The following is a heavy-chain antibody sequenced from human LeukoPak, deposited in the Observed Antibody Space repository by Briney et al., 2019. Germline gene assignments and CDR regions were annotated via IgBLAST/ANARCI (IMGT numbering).Heavy chain of an antibody. CDR1: GFTFSSYA. Sequence: GGSLRLSCAASGFTFSSYAMSWVRQAPGKGLEWVSLISSDGTTNTDYAVSVKGRFTVSRDNLKSSLYLLLTNLRTEDTALYYCVKGGYDGNFDYWGQGTLVTVSS. CDR2: ISSDGTTNT. D-gene: IGHD5-12*01. J-gene: IGHJ4*02. V-gene: IGHV3-43D*03. CDR3: VKGGYDGNFDY.